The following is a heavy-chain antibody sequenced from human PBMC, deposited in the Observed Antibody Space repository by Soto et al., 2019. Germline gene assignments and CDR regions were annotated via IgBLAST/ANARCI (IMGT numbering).Heavy chain of an antibody. D-gene: IGHD1-26*01. V-gene: IGHV6-1*01. CDR3: VRDKIMGGMDLFGP. CDR2: TYYRSNWYN. Sequence: SQTLSLTCAISGDSVSSSSAAWHWIRQSPSRGLEWLGRTYYRSNWYNDYAISVKSRITINPDTSKNQCSLQLNSVTPEDTAVYYGVRDKIMGGMDLFGPWGQGTLGTVSS. CDR1: GDSVSSSSAA. J-gene: IGHJ5*02.